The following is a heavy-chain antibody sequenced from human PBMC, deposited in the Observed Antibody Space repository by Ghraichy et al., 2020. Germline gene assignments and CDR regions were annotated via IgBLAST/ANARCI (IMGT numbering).Heavy chain of an antibody. V-gene: IGHV1-24*01. CDR1: GYTLTELS. CDR2: FDPEDGET. CDR3: ATGKIAARRGNEYNWFDP. Sequence: ASVKVSCKVSGYTLTELSMHWVRQAPGKGLEWMGGFDPEDGETIYAQKFQGRVTMTEDTSTDTAYMELSSLRSEDTAVYYCATGKIAARRGNEYNWFDPWGQGTLVTVSS. D-gene: IGHD6-6*01. J-gene: IGHJ5*02.